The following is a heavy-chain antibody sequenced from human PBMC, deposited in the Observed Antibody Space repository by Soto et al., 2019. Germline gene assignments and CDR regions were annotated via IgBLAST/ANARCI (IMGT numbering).Heavy chain of an antibody. CDR1: GFTFTSSA. V-gene: IGHV1-18*01. CDR2: ISAYNGNT. J-gene: IGHJ6*02. Sequence: ASVKVSCKASGFTFTSSAVQWVRQARGQRLEWIGWISAYNGNTNYAQKLQGRVTMTTDTSTSTAYMELRSLRSDDTAVYYCARDLEITMIVVVINYYYGMDVWGQGTTVTVSS. CDR3: ARDLEITMIVVVINYYYGMDV. D-gene: IGHD3-22*01.